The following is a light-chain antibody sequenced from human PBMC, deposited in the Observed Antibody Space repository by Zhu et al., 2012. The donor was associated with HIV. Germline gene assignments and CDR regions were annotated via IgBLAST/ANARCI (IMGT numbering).Light chain of an antibody. V-gene: IGKV3-20*01. Sequence: EIVLTQSPGTLSLSPGERATLSCRASQSISHSFLAWYQQKAGQAPRLLIYLTSTRAIGIPDRFSGSGSGTDFTLTVSRLEPEDSAVYYCLQXGIFLTFGQGTKVEL. CDR2: LTS. J-gene: IGKJ1*01. CDR1: QSISHSF. CDR3: LQXGIFLT.